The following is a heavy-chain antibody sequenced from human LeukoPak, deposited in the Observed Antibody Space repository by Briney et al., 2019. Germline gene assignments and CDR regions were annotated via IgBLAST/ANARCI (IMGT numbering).Heavy chain of an antibody. CDR2: IWYDGSNK. J-gene: IGHJ4*02. D-gene: IGHD1-26*01. Sequence: GGSLRLSCAASGFTFSSYGMHWVRQAPGKGLEWVAVIWYDGSNKYYADSVKGRFTISRDNSKNTLYLQMNSLGAEDTAVYYRARGGLLAQGRPFDYWGQGTLVTVSS. V-gene: IGHV3-33*01. CDR3: ARGGLLAQGRPFDY. CDR1: GFTFSSYG.